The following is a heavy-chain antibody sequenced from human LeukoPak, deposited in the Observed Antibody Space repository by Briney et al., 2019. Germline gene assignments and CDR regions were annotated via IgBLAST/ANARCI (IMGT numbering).Heavy chain of an antibody. CDR1: GFTFSSYG. Sequence: GGSLRLSCAASGFTFSSYGMHWVRQAPGKGLEWVAVIWYDGSNKYYADSVKGRFTISRDSSKNTLYLQMNSLGAEDTAVYYCARDLGGVSFDYWGQGTLVTVSS. D-gene: IGHD3-16*01. CDR2: IWYDGSNK. V-gene: IGHV3-33*01. J-gene: IGHJ4*02. CDR3: ARDLGGVSFDY.